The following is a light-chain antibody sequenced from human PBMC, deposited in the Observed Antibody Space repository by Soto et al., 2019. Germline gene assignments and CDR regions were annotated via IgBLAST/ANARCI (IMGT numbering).Light chain of an antibody. CDR2: DVN. J-gene: IGLJ3*02. CDR3: SSYAGTSTWV. CDR1: SSDVCGYNY. V-gene: IGLV2-11*01. Sequence: QSALTQPRSVSGSPGQSVTISCTGTSSDVCGYNYVSWYQQFPGKAPKLIIFDVNKRPSGVPNRFSGSKSGNSASLTISGLQADDESDYYCSSYAGTSTWVFGGGTKVTVL.